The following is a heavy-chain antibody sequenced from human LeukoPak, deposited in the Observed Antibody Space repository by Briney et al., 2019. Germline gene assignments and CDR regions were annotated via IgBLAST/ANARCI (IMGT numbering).Heavy chain of an antibody. CDR2: IYSGGST. Sequence: GGSLRLSCAASGFTVSSNYMSWVRQAPGKGLEWVSVIYSGGSTYYADSVKGGFTISRDNSKNTLYLQMNSLRAEDTAVYYCAKAAYNSPYYYYYYMDVWGKGTTVTVSS. CDR1: GFTVSSNY. J-gene: IGHJ6*03. CDR3: AKAAYNSPYYYYYYMDV. D-gene: IGHD1-20*01. V-gene: IGHV3-66*01.